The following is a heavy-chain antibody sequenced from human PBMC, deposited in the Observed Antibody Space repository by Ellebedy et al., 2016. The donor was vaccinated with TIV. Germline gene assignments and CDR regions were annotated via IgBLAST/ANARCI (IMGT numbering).Heavy chain of an antibody. CDR1: GGTFSSYA. Sequence: SVKVSCXASGGTFSSYAISWVRQAPGQGLEWMGGIIPIFGTANYAQKFQGRVTITADKSTSTAYMELSSLRSEDTAVYYCAIVVVPAASRDTPDGMDVWGQGTTVTVSS. D-gene: IGHD2-2*01. CDR3: AIVVVPAASRDTPDGMDV. V-gene: IGHV1-69*06. CDR2: IIPIFGTA. J-gene: IGHJ6*02.